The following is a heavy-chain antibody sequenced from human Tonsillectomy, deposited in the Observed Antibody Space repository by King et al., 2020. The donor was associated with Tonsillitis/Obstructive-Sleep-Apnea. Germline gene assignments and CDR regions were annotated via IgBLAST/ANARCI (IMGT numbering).Heavy chain of an antibody. CDR1: GFTFDDYG. V-gene: IGHV3-20*04. CDR3: ASDSLGWLQLPVYFVY. J-gene: IGHJ4*02. CDR2: INWNGGST. Sequence: VQLVESGGGVVRPGGSLRLSCAASGFTFDDYGMNWVRQAPGKGLEWVSGINWNGGSTGYTDPVKGRFTISRENAKNSLYLQMNSLRVEDTALYYCASDSLGWLQLPVYFVYWGRGTLVTVSS. D-gene: IGHD5-24*01.